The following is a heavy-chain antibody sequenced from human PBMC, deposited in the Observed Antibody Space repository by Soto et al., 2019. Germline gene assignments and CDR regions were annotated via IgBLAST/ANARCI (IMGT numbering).Heavy chain of an antibody. J-gene: IGHJ4*02. CDR1: GFTFDDYA. Sequence: SCAASGFTFDDYAMHWVRQAPGKGLEWVSGISWNSGIIDYADSVKGRFTISRDNAKNSLYLQMNSLRAEDTALYYCAKGYSYGVLEPLGYWGQGTLVTVSS. D-gene: IGHD5-18*01. CDR2: ISWNSGII. V-gene: IGHV3-9*01. CDR3: AKGYSYGVLEPLGY.